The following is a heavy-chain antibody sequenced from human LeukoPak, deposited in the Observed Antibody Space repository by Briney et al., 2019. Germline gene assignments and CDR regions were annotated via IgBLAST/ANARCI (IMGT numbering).Heavy chain of an antibody. CDR3: ARVASITMICDF. CDR1: GFTFSDCY. CDR2: ISTSGRYT. D-gene: IGHD3-22*01. Sequence: GGSLRLSCAASGFTFSDCYMSWIRQAPGKGLEWVSYISTSGRYTNYTDSVKGRFTISRDNAKNSLFLQMNSLRAEDTAVYYCARVASITMICDFWGQGTLVTVSP. J-gene: IGHJ4*02. V-gene: IGHV3-11*05.